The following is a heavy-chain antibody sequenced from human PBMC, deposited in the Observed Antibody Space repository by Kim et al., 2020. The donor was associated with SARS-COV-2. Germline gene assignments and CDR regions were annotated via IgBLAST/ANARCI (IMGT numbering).Heavy chain of an antibody. CDR3: AREKYYDSSGYYSWNFDY. J-gene: IGHJ4*02. CDR2: IYYSGST. Sequence: SETLSLTCTVSGGSISSGGYYWSWIRQHPGKGLEWIGYIYYSGSTYYNPSLKSRVTISVDTSKNQFSLKLSSVTAADTAVYYCAREKYYDSSGYYSWNFDYWGQGTLVTVSS. D-gene: IGHD3-22*01. CDR1: GGSISSGGYY. V-gene: IGHV4-31*03.